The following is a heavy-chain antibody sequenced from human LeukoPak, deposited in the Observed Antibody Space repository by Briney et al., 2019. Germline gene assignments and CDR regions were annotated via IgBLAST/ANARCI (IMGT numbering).Heavy chain of an antibody. CDR2: INPNSGGT. J-gene: IGHJ4*02. Sequence: ASVKVSCKASGYTFTGYYMHWVRQAPGQGLGWMGRINPNSGGTNYAQKFQGRVTMTRDTSISTAYMELSRLRSDDTAVYYCARVWYSYGYFDYWGQGTLVTVSS. D-gene: IGHD5-18*01. CDR3: ARVWYSYGYFDY. CDR1: GYTFTGYY. V-gene: IGHV1-2*06.